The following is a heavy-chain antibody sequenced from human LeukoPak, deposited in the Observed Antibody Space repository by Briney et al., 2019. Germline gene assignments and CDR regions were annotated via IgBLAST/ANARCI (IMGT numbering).Heavy chain of an antibody. CDR2: INSDGSST. CDR1: GFTFSSYW. CDR3: ARDLYYYDSSGGTVYFDY. D-gene: IGHD3-22*01. Sequence: GGSLRLSCAASGFTFSSYWMHWVRQAPGKGLVWVSRINSDGSSTSYADSVKGRFTISRDNSKNTLYLQMNSLRAEDTAVYYCARDLYYYDSSGGTVYFDYWGQGTLVTVSS. V-gene: IGHV3-74*01. J-gene: IGHJ4*02.